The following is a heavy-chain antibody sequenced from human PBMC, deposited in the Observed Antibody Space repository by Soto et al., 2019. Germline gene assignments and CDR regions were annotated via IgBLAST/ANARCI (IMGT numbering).Heavy chain of an antibody. V-gene: IGHV4-4*02. J-gene: IGHJ4*02. CDR2: IYHSGST. Sequence: PSETLSITCAFSVGSISISNWWSWFRQPPGKGLEWIGEIYHSGSTNYNPSLKSRATISVDKSKNQFSLKLSSVTAADTAVYYCARVSGSYPGFFDYWGQGTMVTVSS. D-gene: IGHD1-26*01. CDR1: VGSISISNW. CDR3: ARVSGSYPGFFDY.